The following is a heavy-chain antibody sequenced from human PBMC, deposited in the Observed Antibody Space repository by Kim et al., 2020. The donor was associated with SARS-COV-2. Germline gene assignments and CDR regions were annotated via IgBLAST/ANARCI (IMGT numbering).Heavy chain of an antibody. CDR3: ARIEGREVLGWFGELLNDAFDL. V-gene: IGHV2-26*01. D-gene: IGHD3-10*01. Sequence: SGPTLVKPTETLTLTCTVSGFSLNDGRMGVSWIRQPPGKALEWLAHIFPNDEKFYSTSLKSRLTISTDTSKRQVVLTMTNMDPADTATYYCARIEGREVLGWFGELLNDAFDLWGQGTLVTVSS. CDR2: IFPNDEK. CDR1: GFSLNDGRMG. J-gene: IGHJ3*01.